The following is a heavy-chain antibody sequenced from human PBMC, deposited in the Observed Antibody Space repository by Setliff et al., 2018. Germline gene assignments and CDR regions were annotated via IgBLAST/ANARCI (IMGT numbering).Heavy chain of an antibody. CDR2: VYYSGYT. D-gene: IGHD6-13*01. V-gene: IGHV4-39*02. CDR1: GGSVSSTSHY. Sequence: SETLSLTCTVSGGSVSSTSHYWGWIRQPPGKGMEWIGSVYYSGYTYYNPSLQSRVAISVDTSKNYFSLDVSSVTAADTAVYYCVRESRSTWYRRDSWGQGTLVTVSS. J-gene: IGHJ4*02. CDR3: VRESRSTWYRRDS.